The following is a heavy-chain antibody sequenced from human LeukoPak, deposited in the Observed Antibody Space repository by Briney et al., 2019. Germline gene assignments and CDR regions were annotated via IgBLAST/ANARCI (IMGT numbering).Heavy chain of an antibody. D-gene: IGHD2-15*01. Sequence: ASVKVSCKASGYTFTSYATHWVRQAPGQRLEWMGWINAGNGNTKYSQKFQGRVTITRDTSASTAYMELSSLRSEDTAVYYCARAPSGYCSGGSCYSSWFDPWGQGTLVTVSS. J-gene: IGHJ5*02. CDR3: ARAPSGYCSGGSCYSSWFDP. CDR1: GYTFTSYA. V-gene: IGHV1-3*01. CDR2: INAGNGNT.